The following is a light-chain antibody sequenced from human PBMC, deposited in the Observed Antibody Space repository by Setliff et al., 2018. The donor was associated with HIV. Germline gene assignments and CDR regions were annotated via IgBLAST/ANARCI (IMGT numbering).Light chain of an antibody. Sequence: SYELPQPPSVSVAPVKTARITCGGNNIGSKSVHGYQQKPGQAPVLVISYDSDRPSGIPERFSGSNSGNTATLTISRVEAGDEADYYCLVWDSSSDHPYVFGTGTKGTVL. CDR1: NIGSKS. CDR2: YDS. J-gene: IGLJ1*01. CDR3: LVWDSSSDHPYV. V-gene: IGLV3-21*04.